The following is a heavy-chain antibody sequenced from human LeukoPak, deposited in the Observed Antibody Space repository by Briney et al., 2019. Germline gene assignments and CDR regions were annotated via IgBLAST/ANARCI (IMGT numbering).Heavy chain of an antibody. CDR2: IYYSGST. D-gene: IGHD6-13*01. Sequence: KPSETLSLTCSVSGGSISSSTYYWGWIRQPPGKGLEWIGSIYYSGSTYYNPSLKSRVTISVDTSKNQFSLKLSSVTAADTAVYYCASYITAAETYYFDYWGQGTLVTVSS. J-gene: IGHJ4*02. CDR1: GGSISSSTYY. CDR3: ASYITAAETYYFDY. V-gene: IGHV4-39*01.